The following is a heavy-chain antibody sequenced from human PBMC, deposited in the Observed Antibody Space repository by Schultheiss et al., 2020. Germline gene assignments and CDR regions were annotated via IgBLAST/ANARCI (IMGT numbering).Heavy chain of an antibody. Sequence: SQTLSLTCTVSGGSISSSSYYWGWIRQPPGKGLEWIGYIYYSGSTNYNPSLKSRLTMSVDTSKHQFSLKLSSVTAADTAVYYCTRHRRNCGSARCYPVGYYYYRLDVWGQGTTVTVSS. V-gene: IGHV4-39*01. CDR1: GGSISSSSYY. CDR2: IYYSGST. J-gene: IGHJ6*02. CDR3: TRHRRNCGSARCYPVGYYYYRLDV. D-gene: IGHD2-2*01.